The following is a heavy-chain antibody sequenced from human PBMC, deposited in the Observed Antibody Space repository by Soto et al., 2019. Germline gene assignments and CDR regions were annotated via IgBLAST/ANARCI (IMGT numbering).Heavy chain of an antibody. Sequence: GGSLRLSCAASGFTFDDYAMHWVRQAPGKGLEWVSGISWNSGSIGYADSVKGRFTISRDNAKNSLYLQMNSLRAEDTALYYCAKGEGEDFRGYCYYGMDVWGQGTTVTVS. V-gene: IGHV3-9*01. CDR1: GFTFDDYA. D-gene: IGHD3-10*01. J-gene: IGHJ6*02. CDR2: ISWNSGSI. CDR3: AKGEGEDFRGYCYYGMDV.